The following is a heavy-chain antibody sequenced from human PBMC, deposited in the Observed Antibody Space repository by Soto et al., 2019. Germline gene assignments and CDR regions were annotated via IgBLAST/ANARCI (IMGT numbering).Heavy chain of an antibody. J-gene: IGHJ4*02. D-gene: IGHD6-13*01. CDR3: ARSYSSSWYGHTY. V-gene: IGHV4-34*01. CDR2: INHSGST. CDR1: GGSFSGYY. Sequence: QVQLRQWGAGLLKPSETLSLTCAVYGGSFSGYYWSWIRQPPGKGLEWIGEINHSGSTNYNPSLKSRVTISVDTSKNQFSLKLSSVTAADTAVYYCARSYSSSWYGHTYWGQGTLVTVSS.